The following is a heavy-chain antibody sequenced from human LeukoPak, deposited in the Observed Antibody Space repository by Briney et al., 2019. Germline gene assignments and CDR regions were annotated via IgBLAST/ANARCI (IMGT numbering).Heavy chain of an antibody. Sequence: GGSLRLSCAASGFTFSSYGMSWVRQAPGKGLEWVSAISGSGGSTYYADSVKGRFTISRDNSKNTLYLQMNSLRAEDTAVYYCARDHGYGSGSYWYDPWGQGTLVTVSS. V-gene: IGHV3-23*01. CDR3: ARDHGYGSGSYWYDP. D-gene: IGHD3-10*01. CDR2: ISGSGGST. J-gene: IGHJ5*02. CDR1: GFTFSSYG.